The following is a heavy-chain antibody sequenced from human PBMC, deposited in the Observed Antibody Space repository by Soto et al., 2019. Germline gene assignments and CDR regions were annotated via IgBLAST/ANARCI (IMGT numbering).Heavy chain of an antibody. J-gene: IGHJ4*02. CDR1: GFTVSSNY. D-gene: IGHD6-19*01. Sequence: PGGSLRLSCAASGFTVSSNYMSWVRQAPGKGLEWVSVIYSGGSTYYADSVKGRFTISRDNSKNTLYLQMNSLRAEDTAVYYCASGRYSSGWATFDYWGQGTLVTVSS. CDR3: ASGRYSSGWATFDY. V-gene: IGHV3-53*01. CDR2: IYSGGST.